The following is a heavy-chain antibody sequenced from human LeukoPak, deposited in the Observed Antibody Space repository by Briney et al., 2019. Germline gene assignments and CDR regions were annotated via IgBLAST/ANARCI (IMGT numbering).Heavy chain of an antibody. V-gene: IGHV3-33*08. CDR2: IWYDGSNK. CDR3: ARERIAVAGRRYYYYGMDV. J-gene: IGHJ6*02. D-gene: IGHD6-19*01. CDR1: GFTFSNYA. Sequence: GGSLRLSCLASGFTFSNYAMSWVRQAPGKGLEWVAVIWYDGSNKYYADSVKGRFTISRDNSKNTLYLQMNSLRAEDTAVYYCARERIAVAGRRYYYYGMDVWGQGTTVTVSS.